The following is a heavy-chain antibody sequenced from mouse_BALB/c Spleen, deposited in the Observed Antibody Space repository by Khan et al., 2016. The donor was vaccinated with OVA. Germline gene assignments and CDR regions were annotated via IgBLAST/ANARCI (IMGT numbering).Heavy chain of an antibody. J-gene: IGHJ4*01. CDR3: SRFITTSTGDYYGMDY. Sequence: EVELVESRGDLVKPGGSLKLSCAASGFIFSNYGMSWVRQTPDKRLEWVATMSSGGSFTYYPDSVKGRFTISRDNAKNTLYLQVNSLKSEDTAMYYCSRFITTSTGDYYGMDYWGQGTSVTVSS. CDR2: MSSGGSFT. D-gene: IGHD1-2*01. CDR1: GFIFSNYG. V-gene: IGHV5-6*01.